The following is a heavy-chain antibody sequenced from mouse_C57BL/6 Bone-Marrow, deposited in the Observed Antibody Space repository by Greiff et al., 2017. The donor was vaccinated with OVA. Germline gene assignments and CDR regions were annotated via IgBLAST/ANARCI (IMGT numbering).Heavy chain of an antibody. Sequence: EVQLQQSGPVLVKPGASVKMSCKASGYTFTDYYMNWVKQSHGKSLEWIGVINPYNGGTSYNQKFKGKATLTVEKSSSTAYMELNSLTSEDSAVSYCARIYDGYYVWFAYWGQGTLVTVSA. D-gene: IGHD2-3*01. CDR3: ARIYDGYYVWFAY. J-gene: IGHJ3*01. V-gene: IGHV1-19*01. CDR2: INPYNGGT. CDR1: GYTFTDYY.